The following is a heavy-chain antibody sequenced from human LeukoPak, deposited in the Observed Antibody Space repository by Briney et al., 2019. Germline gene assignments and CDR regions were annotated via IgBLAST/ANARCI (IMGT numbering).Heavy chain of an antibody. V-gene: IGHV4-39*07. CDR2: IYYSGIT. CDR1: GVSISGSNYY. D-gene: IGHD1-26*01. CDR3: ARDGWESGDY. J-gene: IGHJ4*02. Sequence: SETLSLTCIVSGVSISGSNYYWGWIRQAPGKGLEWIGSIYYSGITHYNASLKSRVTISVDMSTNQFSLRLSSVTAADTAVYYCARDGWESGDYWGQGTLVTVSS.